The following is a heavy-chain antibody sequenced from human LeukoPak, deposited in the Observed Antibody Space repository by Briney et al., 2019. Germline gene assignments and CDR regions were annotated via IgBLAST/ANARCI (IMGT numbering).Heavy chain of an antibody. CDR1: GFTFSSYE. V-gene: IGHV3-48*03. J-gene: IGHJ4*02. CDR2: ITSGGSTI. Sequence: GGSLRLSCAASGFTFSSYEMNWVRQAPGKGLEWLSYITSGGSTIYYADSVKGRFTIPRDNAKNSLYLQMNSLRVEDTAVYYCAREKLDYRGQGTLVTVSS. CDR3: AREKLDY.